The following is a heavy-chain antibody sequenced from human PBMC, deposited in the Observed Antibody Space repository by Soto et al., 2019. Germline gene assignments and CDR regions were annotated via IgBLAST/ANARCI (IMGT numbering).Heavy chain of an antibody. J-gene: IGHJ6*02. D-gene: IGHD2-15*01. V-gene: IGHV1-69*13. CDR3: AKYCSGGSCYYYGMDV. CDR2: IIPIFGTA. Sequence: SVKLSCKACGCTFSSYAISWVRQAPGQGLEWMGGIIPIFGTANYAQKFQGRVTITADESTSTAYMELSSLRSEDTAVYYCAKYCSGGSCYYYGMDVWGQGTMVTVSS. CDR1: GCTFSSYA.